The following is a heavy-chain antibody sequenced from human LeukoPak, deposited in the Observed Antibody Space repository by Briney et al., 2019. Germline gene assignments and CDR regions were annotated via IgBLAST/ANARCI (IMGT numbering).Heavy chain of an antibody. J-gene: IGHJ1*01. Sequence: ASVKVSCKASGYIFTSYYMHWVGQAPGQGLAWMGIINPSGGSTSYGQKFQGRVTMTRDTSTSTVYMELSSLRIEDTAVYFCARGGGYNFGPAAYWGQGTLVTVSS. V-gene: IGHV1-46*01. CDR2: INPSGGST. CDR1: GYIFTSYY. CDR3: ARGGGYNFGPAAY. D-gene: IGHD5-18*01.